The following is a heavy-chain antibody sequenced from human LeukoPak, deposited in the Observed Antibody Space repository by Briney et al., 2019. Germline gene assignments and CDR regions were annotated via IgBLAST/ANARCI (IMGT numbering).Heavy chain of an antibody. V-gene: IGHV3-7*03. CDR1: GFPFSSYW. Sequence: GGPLDLSCAASGFPFSSYWMSGVRQAPGRGLGGVANIKQDGSEKYYVDSVKGRFTISRDNAKNSLYLQMNSLRAEDTAVYYCASSRGSGSYYPKAFDYWGQGTLVTVSS. CDR3: ASSRGSGSYYPKAFDY. CDR2: IKQDGSEK. D-gene: IGHD3-10*01. J-gene: IGHJ4*02.